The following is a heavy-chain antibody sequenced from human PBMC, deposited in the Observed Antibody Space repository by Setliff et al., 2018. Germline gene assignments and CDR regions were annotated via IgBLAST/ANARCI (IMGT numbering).Heavy chain of an antibody. J-gene: IGHJ6*03. CDR2: INAGNGNT. CDR1: GYTFTSYA. Sequence: ASVKVSCKASGYTFTSYAMHWVRQAPGQRLEWMGWINAGNGNTKYSQKFQGRVTITRDTSASTAYMELSSLRSEDTAVYYCARDRVPPLFGVGSYYYMDVWGKGTTGTSP. V-gene: IGHV1-3*01. CDR3: ARDRVPPLFGVGSYYYMDV. D-gene: IGHD3-3*01.